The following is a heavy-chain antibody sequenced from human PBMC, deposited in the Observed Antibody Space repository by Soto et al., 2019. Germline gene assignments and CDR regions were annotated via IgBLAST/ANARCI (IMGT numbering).Heavy chain of an antibody. D-gene: IGHD2-2*01. V-gene: IGHV3-23*01. CDR2: ISGSGGST. Sequence: PGGSLRLSCAASGFTFSSYAMSWVRQAPGKGLEWVPSISGSGGSTNYADSVKGRFTISRDNSKNTLYLQMNSLRAEDTAVYYCAKPLGYCSSTSCYGFYYYYGMDVWGQGTTVTVSS. CDR3: AKPLGYCSSTSCYGFYYYYGMDV. J-gene: IGHJ6*02. CDR1: GFTFSSYA.